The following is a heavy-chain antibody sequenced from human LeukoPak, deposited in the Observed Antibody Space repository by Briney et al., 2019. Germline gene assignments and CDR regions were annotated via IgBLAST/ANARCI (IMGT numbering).Heavy chain of an antibody. Sequence: PGGSLKLSCAASGFTFSGSAMHWVRQASGKGLEWVRRIRSKANNYATAYAASVKGRFTIFRDDSKNTAYLQMNSLKTEDTAVYYCTSSLADWNADLADYWGQGTLVTVSS. CDR2: IRSKANNYAT. CDR1: GFTFSGSA. J-gene: IGHJ4*02. CDR3: TSSLADWNADLADY. D-gene: IGHD1-1*01. V-gene: IGHV3-73*01.